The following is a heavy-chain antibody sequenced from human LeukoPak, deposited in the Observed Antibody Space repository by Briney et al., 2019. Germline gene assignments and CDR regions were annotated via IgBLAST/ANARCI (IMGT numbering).Heavy chain of an antibody. CDR3: ARGYRGNTDY. V-gene: IGHV3-74*01. D-gene: IGHD1-26*01. Sequence: GGSLRLSCAASGFTFSGYWMHWVRQAPGKGLVWVSRISGDGSSTTYADSVKGRLTISRDNAKNTLHLQMNSLRAEDTAVYYCARGYRGNTDYWGQGTLVTVSS. CDR2: ISGDGSST. J-gene: IGHJ4*02. CDR1: GFTFSGYW.